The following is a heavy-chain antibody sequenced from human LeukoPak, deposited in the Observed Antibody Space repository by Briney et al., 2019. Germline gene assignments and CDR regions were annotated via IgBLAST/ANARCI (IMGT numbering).Heavy chain of an antibody. CDR2: IYYSGST. D-gene: IGHD3-10*01. Sequence: SETLSLTCTVSGDSMSSYSWSWVRQPPGRGLEWIGYIYYSGSTTYNPSLKSRVTISLDTSKNQFSLKLSSVTAADTAVYYCAGDYGSGSYRFDYWGQGTLVTVSS. CDR1: GDSMSSYS. J-gene: IGHJ4*02. CDR3: AGDYGSGSYRFDY. V-gene: IGHV4-59*12.